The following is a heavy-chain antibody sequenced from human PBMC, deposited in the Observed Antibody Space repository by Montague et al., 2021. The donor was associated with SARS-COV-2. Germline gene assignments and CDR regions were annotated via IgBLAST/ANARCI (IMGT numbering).Heavy chain of an antibody. CDR2: INHSGST. J-gene: IGHJ4*02. D-gene: IGHD4-23*01. CDR1: GGSFSGYY. V-gene: IGHV4-34*01. Sequence: SETLSLTCAVYGGSFSGYYWTWIRQSPGKGLEWIAEINHSGSTNYNFDPSLRSRVTISVGTSKSQFSLTLTSVTAADTGVYYCARWDPQTLTLIGLRGKSASDYWSQGTLVTVSS. CDR3: ARWDPQTLTLIGLRGKSASDY.